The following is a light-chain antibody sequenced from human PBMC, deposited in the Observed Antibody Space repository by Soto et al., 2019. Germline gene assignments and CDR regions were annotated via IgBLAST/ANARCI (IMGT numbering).Light chain of an antibody. CDR2: DAS. CDR1: QSVNTW. Sequence: IQMTQSPSTLSASVGDRVTIACRASQSVNTWLAWYQKKPGKAPKLLIYDASSLQSGVPSRFSGSGSGTEFTLTISSLQPDDFATYYCQHYNSYSEAFGQGTKVELK. V-gene: IGKV1-5*01. CDR3: QHYNSYSEA. J-gene: IGKJ1*01.